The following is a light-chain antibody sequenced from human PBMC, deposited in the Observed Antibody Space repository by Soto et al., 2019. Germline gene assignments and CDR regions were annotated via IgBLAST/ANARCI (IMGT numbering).Light chain of an antibody. CDR1: QYVSSS. J-gene: IGKJ5*01. CDR2: GAS. V-gene: IGKV3-15*01. CDR3: QQYNNWLT. Sequence: IVMTQYPATLSVSPGDRATLSCRADQYVSSSVAWYQHKPGQAPRLLIHGASTRATDVPDRFRGSGFGTEFTLTITSLHSEDFGVYYCQQYNNWLTFGQGTRLAIQ.